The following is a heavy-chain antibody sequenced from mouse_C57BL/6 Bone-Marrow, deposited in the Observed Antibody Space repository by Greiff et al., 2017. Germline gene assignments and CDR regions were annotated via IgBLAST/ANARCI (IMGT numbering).Heavy chain of an antibody. J-gene: IGHJ3*01. CDR3: ARPRWFAY. CDR1: GYTFTSYW. CDR2: IDPSDSYT. Sequence: QVHVKQPGAELVRPGTSVKLSCKASGYTFTSYWMHWVKQRPGQGLEWIGVIDPSDSYTNYNQKFKGKATLTVDTSSSTAYMQLSSLTSEDSAVYYCARPRWFAYWGQGTLVTVSA. V-gene: IGHV1-59*01.